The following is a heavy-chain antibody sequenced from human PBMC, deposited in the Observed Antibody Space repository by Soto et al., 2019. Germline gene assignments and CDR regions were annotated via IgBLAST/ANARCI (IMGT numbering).Heavy chain of an antibody. D-gene: IGHD6-19*01. V-gene: IGHV4-34*01. Sequence: QVQLQQWGAGLLKPSETLSLTCAVYGGSFSDFYWTWIRQLPGKGLEWIGEINHSGNTNYNPSLNRPVTISGDTSKNQFSLNLRSVTAADTAVYYCGPRGAVADPRGYWGQGTLVTVSS. CDR1: GGSFSDFY. CDR3: GPRGAVADPRGY. CDR2: INHSGNT. J-gene: IGHJ4*02.